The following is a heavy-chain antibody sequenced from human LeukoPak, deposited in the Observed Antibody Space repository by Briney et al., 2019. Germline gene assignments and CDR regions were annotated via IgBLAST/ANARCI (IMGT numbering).Heavy chain of an antibody. J-gene: IGHJ4*02. CDR2: ISYDGSNK. CDR3: AKDPDSSGPDY. V-gene: IGHV3-30*18. D-gene: IGHD3-22*01. Sequence: PGGSLRLSCAASGFTFSSYGMHWVRQAPGKGLEWVAVISYDGSNKYYADSVKGRFTISRDNSKSTLYLQMNSPRAEDTAVYYCAKDPDSSGPDYWGQGTLVTVSS. CDR1: GFTFSSYG.